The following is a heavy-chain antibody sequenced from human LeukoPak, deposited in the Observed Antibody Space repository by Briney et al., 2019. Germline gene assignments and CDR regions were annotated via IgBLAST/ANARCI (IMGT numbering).Heavy chain of an antibody. CDR3: ARVNPQRPDCSSTSCFVDAFDI. J-gene: IGHJ3*02. D-gene: IGHD2-2*01. V-gene: IGHV3-7*01. Sequence: GGSLRLSCAASGFTFSSYSMNWVRQAPGEGLEWVANIREDGSEKYYVDSLKGRFTISRGNAKNSLYLQMNSLRAEDTAVYYCARVNPQRPDCSSTSCFVDAFDIWGQGTMVTVSS. CDR2: IREDGSEK. CDR1: GFTFSSYS.